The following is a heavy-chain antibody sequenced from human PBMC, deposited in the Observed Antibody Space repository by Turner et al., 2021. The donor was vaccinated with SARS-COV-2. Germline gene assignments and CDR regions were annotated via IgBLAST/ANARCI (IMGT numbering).Heavy chain of an antibody. D-gene: IGHD6-6*01. CDR1: GFTFSSYG. J-gene: IGHJ5*02. Sequence: QVQLVESGGGVVQPGRSLRLSCAASGFTFSSYGMHWVRQAPGKGLEWGAVILYDGSFKYYGDSVKGRFTISRDNSKNTLYLQMNSLRAEDTAVYYCARDYSSSSYLVSWFDPWGQGTLVTVSS. CDR2: ILYDGSFK. V-gene: IGHV3-33*05. CDR3: ARDYSSSSYLVSWFDP.